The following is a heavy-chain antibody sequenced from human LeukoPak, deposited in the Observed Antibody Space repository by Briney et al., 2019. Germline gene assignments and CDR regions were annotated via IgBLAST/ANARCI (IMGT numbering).Heavy chain of an antibody. CDR3: AREKRYYDYVWGSYRYPYYFDY. Sequence: SVKVSCKASGGTFSSYAISWVRQAPGQGLEWMGGIIPIFGTANYAQKFQGRVTITAHESTSTAYMELSSLRSEDTAVYYCAREKRYYDYVWGSYRYPYYFDYWGQGTLVTVSS. D-gene: IGHD3-16*02. CDR1: GGTFSSYA. V-gene: IGHV1-69*13. CDR2: IIPIFGTA. J-gene: IGHJ4*02.